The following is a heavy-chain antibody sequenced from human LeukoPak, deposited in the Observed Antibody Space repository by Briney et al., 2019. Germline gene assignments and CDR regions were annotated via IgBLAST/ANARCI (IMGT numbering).Heavy chain of an antibody. CDR1: GGSFSGYY. Sequence: SETLSLTCAVYGGSFSGYYWSWIRQPTGKGLEWTGEINHSGSTNYNPSLKSRVTISVDTSKNQFSLKLSSVTAADTAVYYCARDREYDYDSSGTPELDYWGQGTLVTVSS. CDR2: INHSGST. J-gene: IGHJ4*02. D-gene: IGHD3-22*01. V-gene: IGHV4-34*01. CDR3: ARDREYDYDSSGTPELDY.